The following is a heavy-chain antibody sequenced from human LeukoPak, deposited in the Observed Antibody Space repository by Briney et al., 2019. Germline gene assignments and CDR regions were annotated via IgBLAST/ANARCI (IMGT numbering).Heavy chain of an antibody. J-gene: IGHJ4*02. CDR1: GFTFSSYA. Sequence: GGSLRLSCAASGFTFSSYAMTWVRQAPGNGLEWVSGINGSGGRTYYAVSVKGRFTISRDNSKNTLYLQMNSLRAEDTAIYYCAKDPFFDYWGQGTLVTVSS. CDR2: INGSGGRT. CDR3: AKDPFFDY. V-gene: IGHV3-23*01.